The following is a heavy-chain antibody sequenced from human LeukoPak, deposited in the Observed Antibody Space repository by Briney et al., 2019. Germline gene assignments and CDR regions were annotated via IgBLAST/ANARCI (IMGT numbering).Heavy chain of an antibody. J-gene: IGHJ4*02. CDR3: ARGGSNAWYIDY. V-gene: IGHV4-34*01. CDR2: INHSGST. D-gene: IGHD6-19*01. Sequence: SETLSLTCAASGGPFSGYHWSWIRQSLGKGLEWIGEINHSGSTNYNPSLESRVTISVDTSRNEFSVRLNSVTAADTAVYYCARGGSNAWYIDYWGQGTLVTVSS. CDR1: GGPFSGYH.